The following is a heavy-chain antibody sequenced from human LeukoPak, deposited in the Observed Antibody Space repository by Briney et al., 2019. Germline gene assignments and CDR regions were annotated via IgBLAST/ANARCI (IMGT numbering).Heavy chain of an antibody. CDR3: ARDLRYSSGWYDYYYYGMDV. J-gene: IGHJ6*04. CDR2: ISYDGSNK. V-gene: IGHV3-30*04. D-gene: IGHD6-19*01. Sequence: GGSLRLSCAASGFTFSSYAMHWVRQAPGEGLEWVAVISYDGSNKYYADSVKGRFTISRDNSKNTLYLQMNSLRAEDTAVYYCARDLRYSSGWYDYYYYGMDVWGKGTTVTVSS. CDR1: GFTFSSYA.